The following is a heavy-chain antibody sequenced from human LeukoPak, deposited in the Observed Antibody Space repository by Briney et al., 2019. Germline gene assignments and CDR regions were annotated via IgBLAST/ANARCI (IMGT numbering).Heavy chain of an antibody. V-gene: IGHV1-2*02. CDR3: ANVELTGDNGSPNGFDY. J-gene: IGHJ4*02. CDR2: INPNSGGT. CDR1: GYTFTGYY. D-gene: IGHD7-27*01. Sequence: ASVKVSCKASGYTFTGYYMHWVRQAPGQGLEWMGWINPNSGGTNYAQKFQGRVTMTRDTSISTAYMELSRLRSDDTAVYYCANVELTGDNGSPNGFDYWGQGTLVTVSA.